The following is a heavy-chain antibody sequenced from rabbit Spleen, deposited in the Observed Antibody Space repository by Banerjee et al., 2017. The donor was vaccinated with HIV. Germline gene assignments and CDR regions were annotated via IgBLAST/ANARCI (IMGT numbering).Heavy chain of an antibody. CDR1: GFDFSSNA. CDR3: ATHIDYNGCGRGLSL. CDR2: SYAGSSGIT. D-gene: IGHD4-1*01. J-gene: IGHJ4*01. Sequence: QQQLEESGGGLVKPEGSLTLTCKASGFDFSSNAMSWVRQAPGKGLEWIAFSYAGSSGITYYASWAKGRFTISKTSSTTVTLQMTSLTAADTATYFCATHIDYNGCGRGLSLWGQGTLVTVS. V-gene: IGHV1S45*01.